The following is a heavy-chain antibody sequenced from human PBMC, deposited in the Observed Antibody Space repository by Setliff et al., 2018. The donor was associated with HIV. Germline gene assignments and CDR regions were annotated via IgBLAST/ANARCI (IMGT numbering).Heavy chain of an antibody. CDR3: VRAFDQDFHN. CDR1: GGTFRNYA. V-gene: IGHV1-69*10. D-gene: IGHD3-9*01. Sequence: SVKVSCKASGGTFRNYAISWVRQAPGRGLEWLGVVHPFHDILGSNADYAQKFQGRISITWDSSGNTLFLELGPLRSDDSATYYCVRAFDQDFHNWGQGTVVTVSS. J-gene: IGHJ1*01. CDR2: VHPFHDILGSNA.